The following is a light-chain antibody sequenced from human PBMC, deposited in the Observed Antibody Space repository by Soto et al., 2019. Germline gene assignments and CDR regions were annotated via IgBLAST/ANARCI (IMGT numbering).Light chain of an antibody. V-gene: IGKV1-27*01. CDR2: AAS. CDR1: QGISHF. J-gene: IGKJ1*01. Sequence: DIPMTQSPSSLSASVGDRVTITCRASQGISHFLAWYQHNPGKVPKRLIYAASILQSGVPPRFSGSGSGPDFTLTISSLQPEDVATYYCQKYNTVPRTFGQGTKVEI. CDR3: QKYNTVPRT.